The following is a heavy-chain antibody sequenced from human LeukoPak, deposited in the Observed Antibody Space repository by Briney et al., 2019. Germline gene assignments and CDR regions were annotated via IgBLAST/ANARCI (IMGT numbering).Heavy chain of an antibody. CDR1: GFSFSSYE. CDR2: IYSGGST. Sequence: GGSLRLSCAASGFSFSSYEMNWVRQAPGKGLEWVSVIYSGGSTYYADSVKGRFTISRDNSKNTLYLQMNSLRAEDTAVYYCASGSGSYRTPYYYMDVWGTGTTVTVSS. J-gene: IGHJ6*03. V-gene: IGHV3-53*01. CDR3: ASGSGSYRTPYYYMDV. D-gene: IGHD3-10*01.